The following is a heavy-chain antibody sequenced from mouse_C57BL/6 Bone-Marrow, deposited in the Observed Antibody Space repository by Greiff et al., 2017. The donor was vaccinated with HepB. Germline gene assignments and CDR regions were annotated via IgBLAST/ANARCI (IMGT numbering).Heavy chain of an antibody. V-gene: IGHV3-6*01. CDR2: ISYDGSN. CDR3: ARGLLTYFDV. Sequence: DVKLVESGPGLVKPSQSLSLTCSVTGYSITSGYYWNWIRQFPGNKLEWMGYISYDGSNNYNPSLKNRISITRDTSKNQFFLKLNSVTTEDTATYYCARGLLTYFDVWGTGTTVTVSS. D-gene: IGHD2-3*01. CDR1: GYSITSGYY. J-gene: IGHJ1*03.